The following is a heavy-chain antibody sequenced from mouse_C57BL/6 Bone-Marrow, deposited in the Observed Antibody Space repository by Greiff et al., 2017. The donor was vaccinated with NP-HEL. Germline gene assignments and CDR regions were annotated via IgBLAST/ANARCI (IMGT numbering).Heavy chain of an antibody. CDR2: IRNKANNHAT. Sequence: EVKLVESGGGLVQPGGSMKLSCAASGFTFSDAWMDWVRQSPEKGLEWVAEIRNKANNHATYYAESVKGRFTISRDDSKSSVYLQMNSLRAEDTGIYYCTRRLYYYGSRGYFDYWGQGTTLTVSS. D-gene: IGHD1-1*01. V-gene: IGHV6-6*01. CDR3: TRRLYYYGSRGYFDY. J-gene: IGHJ2*01. CDR1: GFTFSDAW.